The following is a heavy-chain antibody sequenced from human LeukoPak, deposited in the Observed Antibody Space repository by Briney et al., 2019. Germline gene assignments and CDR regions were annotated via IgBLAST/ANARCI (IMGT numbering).Heavy chain of an antibody. Sequence: ASVKVSCKISGYSLTELAIHWVRQAPGKGLEWMGGSDPEDVKTSFAEKFQGRVTFTEDTSTDTAFMELSRLRSDDTAVYYCATFQAYANSGHLRPYFDYWGQGTLVTVSS. V-gene: IGHV1-24*01. CDR1: GYSLTELA. CDR3: ATFQAYANSGHLRPYFDY. D-gene: IGHD3-22*01. J-gene: IGHJ4*02. CDR2: SDPEDVKT.